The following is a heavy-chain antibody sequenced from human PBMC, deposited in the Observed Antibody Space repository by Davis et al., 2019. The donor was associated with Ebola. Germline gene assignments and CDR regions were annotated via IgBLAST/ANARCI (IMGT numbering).Heavy chain of an antibody. D-gene: IGHD6-13*01. CDR2: IYHSGST. J-gene: IGHJ6*02. V-gene: IGHV4-30-2*01. Sequence: SETLSLTCAVSGGSISSGGYSWSWIRQPPGKGLEWIGYIYHSGSTYYNPSLKSRVTISVDTSKNQFSLKLSSVTAADTAVYYCARVRRSAAGTSRPYYYYYGMDVWGQGTTVTVSS. CDR1: GGSISSGGYS. CDR3: ARVRRSAAGTSRPYYYYYGMDV.